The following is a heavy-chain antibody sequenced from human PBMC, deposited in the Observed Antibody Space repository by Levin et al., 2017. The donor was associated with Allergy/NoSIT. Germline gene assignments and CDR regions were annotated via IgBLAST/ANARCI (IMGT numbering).Heavy chain of an antibody. Sequence: SQTLSLTCAISGDRVSSNSAAWNWIRQSPSRGLEWLGRTYYRSKWYNDYAVSVKSRITINPDTSKNQFSLQLNSVTPEDTAVYYCARDGWYSSGPKIYYYYGMDVWGQGTTVTVSS. CDR3: ARDGWYSSGPKIYYYYGMDV. D-gene: IGHD6-19*01. CDR1: GDRVSSNSAA. V-gene: IGHV6-1*01. CDR2: TYYRSKWYN. J-gene: IGHJ6*02.